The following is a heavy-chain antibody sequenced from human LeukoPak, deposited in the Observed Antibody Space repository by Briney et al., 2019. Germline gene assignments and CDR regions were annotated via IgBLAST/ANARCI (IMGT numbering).Heavy chain of an antibody. V-gene: IGHV4-59*12. CDR1: GGSISNYY. J-gene: IGHJ4*02. Sequence: SETLSLTCTVSGGSISNYYWNWIRQPPGKGLEWIGYIYYTGNTNYNPSLKSRVTISVDTSKNQFSLKLSSVTAADTAVYYCARDVSTMYYFDYWGQGTLVTVSS. D-gene: IGHD5-24*01. CDR2: IYYTGNT. CDR3: ARDVSTMYYFDY.